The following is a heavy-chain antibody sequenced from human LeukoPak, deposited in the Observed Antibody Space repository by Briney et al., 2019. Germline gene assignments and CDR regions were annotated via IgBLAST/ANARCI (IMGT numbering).Heavy chain of an antibody. D-gene: IGHD2-15*01. Sequence: ASVKASCKASGYTFIGYYLHWVRQAPGQGLEWMGWINPHNGDTNYAQKFQGRVTMTRDTSITTAYMELSRLKSDDTAVYYCATVRDIVVGGGPYYFDYWGQGTLVTVSS. V-gene: IGHV1-2*02. J-gene: IGHJ4*02. CDR2: INPHNGDT. CDR3: ATVRDIVVGGGPYYFDY. CDR1: GYTFIGYY.